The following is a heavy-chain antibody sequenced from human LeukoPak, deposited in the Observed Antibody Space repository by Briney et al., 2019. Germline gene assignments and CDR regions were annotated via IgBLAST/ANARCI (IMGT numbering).Heavy chain of an antibody. CDR1: GFTFSNYW. Sequence: AGGSLRLSCAASGFTFSNYWIHWVRHAPGKGLVGVSYIISGRSSTSYADSVKGRFTISRDNAKNTLYLQMNSLRAEDTAVYYCARVSSGSYFGYYYYYMDVWGKGTTVTVS. V-gene: IGHV3-74*01. J-gene: IGHJ6*03. CDR3: ARVSSGSYFGYYYYYMDV. CDR2: IISGRSST. D-gene: IGHD1-26*01.